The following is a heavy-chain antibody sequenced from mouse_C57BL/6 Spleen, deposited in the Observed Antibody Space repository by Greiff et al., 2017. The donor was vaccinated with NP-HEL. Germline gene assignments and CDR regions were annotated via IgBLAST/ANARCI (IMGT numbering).Heavy chain of an antibody. V-gene: IGHV3-6*01. CDR3: ARGGGDYGSSSVYFDY. CDR2: ISYDGSN. Sequence: EVQLQESGPGLVKPSQSLSLTCSVTGYSITSGYYWNWIRQFPGNKLEWMGYISYDGSNNYNPSLKNRISITRDTSKNQFFLKLNSVTTEDTATYYCARGGGDYGSSSVYFDYWGQGTTLTVSS. J-gene: IGHJ2*01. D-gene: IGHD1-1*01. CDR1: GYSITSGYY.